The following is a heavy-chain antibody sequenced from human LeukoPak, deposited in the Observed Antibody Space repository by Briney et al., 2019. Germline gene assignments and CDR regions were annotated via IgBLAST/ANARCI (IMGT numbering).Heavy chain of an antibody. Sequence: SETLSLTCTLSGGSISIYYWSWIRQPPGKGLEWIGYIYYSGSTNYNPSLKSRVTISVDTSKNQFSLKLSSVTAADTAVYYCARGVGNSVFRSWYFDLWGRGTLVTVSS. D-gene: IGHD4-23*01. CDR2: IYYSGST. CDR1: GGSISIYY. V-gene: IGHV4-59*01. CDR3: ARGVGNSVFRSWYFDL. J-gene: IGHJ2*01.